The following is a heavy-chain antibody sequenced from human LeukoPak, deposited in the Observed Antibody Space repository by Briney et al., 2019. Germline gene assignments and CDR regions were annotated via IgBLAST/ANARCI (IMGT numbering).Heavy chain of an antibody. CDR2: ISYDGSNK. CDR1: GFTFSNYG. Sequence: GGSLRLSCAASGFTFSNYGTHWVRQAPGKGLEWVVVISYDGSNKYYADSVKGRFTISIDNSKNTLYLQMNSLRAEDTAVYYCAKGHYMDVWGKGTTVTVSS. CDR3: AKGHYMDV. V-gene: IGHV3-30*18. J-gene: IGHJ6*03.